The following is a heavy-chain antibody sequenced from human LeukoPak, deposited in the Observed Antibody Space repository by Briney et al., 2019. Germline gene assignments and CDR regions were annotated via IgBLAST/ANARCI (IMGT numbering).Heavy chain of an antibody. V-gene: IGHV1-8*01. CDR1: GYTFTSYD. CDR2: MNPNSGNT. J-gene: IGHJ5*02. CDR3: ASGRRIVVPAARTRVNWFDP. D-gene: IGHD2-2*01. Sequence: ASVKVSCKASGYTFTSYDINWVRQATGQGLEWMGSMNPNSGNTGYAQKFQGRVTMTRNTSISTAYMELSSLRSEDTAVYYCASGRRIVVPAARTRVNWFDPWGQGTLVTVSS.